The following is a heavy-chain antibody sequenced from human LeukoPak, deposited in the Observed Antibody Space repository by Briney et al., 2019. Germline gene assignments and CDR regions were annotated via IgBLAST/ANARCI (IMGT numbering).Heavy chain of an antibody. J-gene: IGHJ6*04. CDR3: VRKNMQEVPCVNQNFVYCGMEI. V-gene: IGHV1-69*13. D-gene: IGHD2-2*01. CDR1: GGTFSSYA. CDR2: IIPIFGTA. Sequence: SVTVSFKASGGTFSSYAISWVRQAPGQGLEWMGGIIPIFGTANYVQKFQGRVTITADESTSTAYMELSSLRSEDTAVYYFVRKNMQEVPCVNQNFVYCGMEIRGEGATVPLSP.